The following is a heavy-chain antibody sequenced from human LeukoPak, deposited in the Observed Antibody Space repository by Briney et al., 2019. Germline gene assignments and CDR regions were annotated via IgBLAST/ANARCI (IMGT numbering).Heavy chain of an antibody. CDR2: IYYSGST. V-gene: IGHV4-39*07. Sequence: SETLSLTCTVSGGSISSSSYYWGWIRQPPGKGLEWIGSIYYSGSTYYNPSLKSRVTISVDTSKNQFSLKLSSVTAADTAVYYCARYLRVGATDYFDYWGQGTLVTVSS. CDR3: ARYLRVGATDYFDY. J-gene: IGHJ4*02. CDR1: GGSISSSSYY. D-gene: IGHD1-26*01.